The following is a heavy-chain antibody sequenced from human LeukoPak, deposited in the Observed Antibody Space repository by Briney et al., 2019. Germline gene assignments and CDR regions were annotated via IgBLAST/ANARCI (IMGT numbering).Heavy chain of an antibody. CDR1: GFTLSSYA. Sequence: GGSLRLSCAASGFTLSSYAMHWVRQAPGKGLEWVAVISYDGSNKYYADSVKGRFTISRDNSKNTLYLQMNSLRAEDTAVYYCASMIVVDNAFDIWGQGTMVTVSS. CDR3: ASMIVVDNAFDI. D-gene: IGHD3-22*01. V-gene: IGHV3-30-3*01. CDR2: ISYDGSNK. J-gene: IGHJ3*02.